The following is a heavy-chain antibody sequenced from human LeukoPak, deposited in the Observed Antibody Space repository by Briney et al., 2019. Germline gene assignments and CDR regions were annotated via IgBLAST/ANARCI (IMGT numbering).Heavy chain of an antibody. V-gene: IGHV4-59*01. CDR2: IFYTGNA. J-gene: IGHJ4*02. CDR1: GGSISGYH. CDR3: ASSPLISSGRLGHHY. D-gene: IGHD6-19*01. Sequence: SETLSLTCTVTGGSISGYHWNWIRQSPGKGLEWIANIFYTGNADYNPSLNSRVTISVDTSKNQFSLKLNSVTAADTAVYYCASSPLISSGRLGHHYWGQGILVTVSS.